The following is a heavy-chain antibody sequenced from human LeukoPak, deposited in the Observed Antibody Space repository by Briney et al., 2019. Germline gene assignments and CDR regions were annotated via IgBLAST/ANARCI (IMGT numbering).Heavy chain of an antibody. Sequence: GGSLRLSCTASGFTFSGYSMNWIRQAPGKGLEWVSSFGTRSTSIYHAGSVKGRFAISRDNAKNSLYLQMNSLRAEDTAVYYCAREVSEGLDFWGQGTLVTVFS. J-gene: IGHJ4*02. V-gene: IGHV3-21*01. D-gene: IGHD3-22*01. CDR3: AREVSEGLDF. CDR1: GFTFSGYS. CDR2: FGTRSTSI.